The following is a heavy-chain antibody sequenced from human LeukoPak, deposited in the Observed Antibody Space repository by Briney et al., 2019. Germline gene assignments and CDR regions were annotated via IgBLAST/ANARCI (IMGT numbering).Heavy chain of an antibody. V-gene: IGHV1-8*03. CDR1: GYTLTELS. CDR3: ARVDGSPDY. J-gene: IGHJ4*02. Sequence: ASVKVSCKVSGYTLTELSMHWVRQAPGKGLEWMGWINPNSGNRGYAQQFQGRVTITRDTSIRTAYMELTSLRSEDTAVYYCARVDGSPDYWGQGTLVTVSS. D-gene: IGHD2-15*01. CDR2: INPNSGNR.